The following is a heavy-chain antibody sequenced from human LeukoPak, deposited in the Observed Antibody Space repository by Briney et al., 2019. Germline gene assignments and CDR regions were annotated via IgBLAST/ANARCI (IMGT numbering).Heavy chain of an antibody. CDR1: GYTFTSYY. CDR2: INPNGDRT. Sequence: ASVKVSCKASGYTFTSYYMHWVRQAPGQGLEWLGLINPNGDRTAYAQDFQGRVTMTRDTSTTTFYLEVSSLTSEDTAVYYCAEDMSTRVTPISYAFDVWGQGTKVTVSS. CDR3: AEDMSTRVTPISYAFDV. J-gene: IGHJ3*01. D-gene: IGHD4-23*01. V-gene: IGHV1-46*01.